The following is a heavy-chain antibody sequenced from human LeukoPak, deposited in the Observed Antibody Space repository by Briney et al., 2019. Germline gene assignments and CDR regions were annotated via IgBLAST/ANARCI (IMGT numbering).Heavy chain of an antibody. CDR3: AKDLFSVIRGWFDP. CDR2: FSSSGSYI. CDR1: GFTFSSYA. V-gene: IGHV3-23*01. D-gene: IGHD3-10*01. J-gene: IGHJ5*02. Sequence: PGGSLRLSCAASGFTFSSYAMNWVRQAPGKGLEWVSSFSSSGSYIYYADSVKGRFTISRDNSKNTLYLQMNSLRAEDTAVYYCAKDLFSVIRGWFDPWGQGTLVTVSS.